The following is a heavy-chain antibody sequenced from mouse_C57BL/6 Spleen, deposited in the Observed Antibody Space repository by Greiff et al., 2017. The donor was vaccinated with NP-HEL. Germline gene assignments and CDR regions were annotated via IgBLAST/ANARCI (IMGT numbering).Heavy chain of an antibody. Sequence: QVQLQQPGAELVMPGASVKLSCKASGYTFTSYWMHWVKQRPGQGLEWIGEIDPSDSYTNYNQKFKGKSTLTVDKSSSTAYMQLSSLTSEDSAVYYCARSRNFDVWGTGTTVTVSS. CDR3: ARSRNFDV. J-gene: IGHJ1*03. CDR2: IDPSDSYT. CDR1: GYTFTSYW. V-gene: IGHV1-69*01.